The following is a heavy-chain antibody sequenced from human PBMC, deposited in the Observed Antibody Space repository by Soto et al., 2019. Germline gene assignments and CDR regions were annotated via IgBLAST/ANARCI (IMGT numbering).Heavy chain of an antibody. CDR3: ARGWDHYDSSGLRTWFDP. V-gene: IGHV1-69*01. CDR2: FLPIFGTA. Sequence: QVQLVQSGAEVKKPGSSVKVSCKASGGTFSDYSINWVRQAPGQGLEWMGGFLPIFGTANYAQKFQGRVTITADESTSTAYVELSSLRSEDTAIYYCARGWDHYDSSGLRTWFDPWGQGTLVTVSP. D-gene: IGHD3-22*01. J-gene: IGHJ5*02. CDR1: GGTFSDYS.